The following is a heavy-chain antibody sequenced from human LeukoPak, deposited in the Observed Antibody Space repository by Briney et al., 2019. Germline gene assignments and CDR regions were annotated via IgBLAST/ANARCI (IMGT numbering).Heavy chain of an antibody. CDR3: VNYYDSSGYDAFDI. CDR1: GYSFTSYW. Sequence: GESLKISCKGSGYSFTSYWIGWVRQMPGKGLEWMGIIYPGDSDTRYSPSLQGQVTISADKSISTAYLQWSSLKASDTAMYYCVNYYDSSGYDAFDIWGQGTMVTVSS. V-gene: IGHV5-51*01. CDR2: IYPGDSDT. D-gene: IGHD3-22*01. J-gene: IGHJ3*02.